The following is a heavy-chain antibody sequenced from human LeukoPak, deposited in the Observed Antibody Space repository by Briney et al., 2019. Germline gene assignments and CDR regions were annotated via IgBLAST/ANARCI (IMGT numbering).Heavy chain of an antibody. CDR1: GFTFSTYI. CDR2: ITTSSTYI. CDR3: ARSPSGYWDFDY. V-gene: IGHV3-21*01. J-gene: IGHJ4*02. Sequence: GGSLRLSCAVSGFTFSTYIMNWVRQAPGKGLEWVSSITTSSTYIYYADSVKGRFTISRDNAKNLLFLQMNSLRAEDTAVYYCARSPSGYWDFDYWGQGTLATVSS. D-gene: IGHD6-13*01.